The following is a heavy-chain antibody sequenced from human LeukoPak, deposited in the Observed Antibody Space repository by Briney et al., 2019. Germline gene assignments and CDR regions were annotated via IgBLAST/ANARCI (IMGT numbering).Heavy chain of an antibody. CDR3: TREGFWSGYYTHNWFDP. J-gene: IGHJ5*02. D-gene: IGHD3-3*01. Sequence: ASVKVSCKASGYTFTGYYMHWVRQAPGQGLEWMGRINPNSGGTNYAQKFQGRVTMTRDTSISTAYMELSRLRSDDTAVYYCTREGFWSGYYTHNWFDPWGQGTLVTVSS. V-gene: IGHV1-2*06. CDR2: INPNSGGT. CDR1: GYTFTGYY.